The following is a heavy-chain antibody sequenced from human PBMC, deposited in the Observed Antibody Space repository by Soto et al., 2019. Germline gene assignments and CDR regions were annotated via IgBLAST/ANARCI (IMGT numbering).Heavy chain of an antibody. J-gene: IGHJ6*03. CDR1: GGSISSGGYY. V-gene: IGHV4-31*03. D-gene: IGHD2-2*01. CDR2: MYYSGST. Sequence: QVQLQESGPGLVKPSQTLSLTCTVSGGSISSGGYYWSWIRQHPGKLREWIGYMYYSGSTYYNPSLKSRVTISVDTSKNQFSLTLSSVTAADTAVYYCARGPQLLSSDYYSYMDVWGKGTTVTVSS. CDR3: ARGPQLLSSDYYSYMDV.